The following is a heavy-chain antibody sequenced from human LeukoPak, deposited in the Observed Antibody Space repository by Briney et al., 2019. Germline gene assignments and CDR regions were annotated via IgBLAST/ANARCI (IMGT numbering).Heavy chain of an antibody. Sequence: SETLSLTCAVYGGSFSGYYWSWIRQPPGKGLEWIGYIYYSGSTYYNPSLKRRVSISIEPYNNRFSLKLSSVTAADTAVYYCARGSGWLLRFWGQGTLVTVSS. CDR3: ARGSGWLLRF. D-gene: IGHD3-9*01. CDR2: IYYSGST. J-gene: IGHJ4*02. V-gene: IGHV4-34*01. CDR1: GGSFSGYY.